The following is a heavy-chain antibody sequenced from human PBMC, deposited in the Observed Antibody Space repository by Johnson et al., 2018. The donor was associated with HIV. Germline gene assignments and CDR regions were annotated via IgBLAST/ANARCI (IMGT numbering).Heavy chain of an antibody. D-gene: IGHD6-13*01. J-gene: IGHJ3*02. CDR2: IRYDGSNK. V-gene: IGHV3-30*02. Sequence: QVQLVESGGGVVQPGRSLRLSCAASRFTFSTYGIHWVRQAPGKGLEWVAFIRYDGSNKYYADSVKGRFTISRDNSKNTLFLQMNSLRAEDTAVYYCAKHSSSWYDDAVDIWGQGTMVTVSS. CDR3: AKHSSSWYDDAVDI. CDR1: RFTFSTYG.